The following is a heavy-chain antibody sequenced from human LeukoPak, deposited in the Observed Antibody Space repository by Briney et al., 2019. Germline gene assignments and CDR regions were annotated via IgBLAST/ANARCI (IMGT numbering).Heavy chain of an antibody. CDR2: ISDYNGNT. CDR1: GYTFTSYG. V-gene: IGHV1-18*01. J-gene: IGHJ4*02. Sequence: GASVKVSCKASGYTFTSYGISWVRQAPGQGLEWMGWISDYNGNTNYAQKLQGRVTMTTDTSTSTAYMELRSLRSDDTAVYYCARDPFYDSSGYSNFDYWGQGTLVTVSS. CDR3: ARDPFYDSSGYSNFDY. D-gene: IGHD3-22*01.